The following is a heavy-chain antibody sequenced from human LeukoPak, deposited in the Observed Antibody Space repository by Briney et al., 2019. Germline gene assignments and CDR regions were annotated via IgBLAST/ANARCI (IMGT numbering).Heavy chain of an antibody. CDR3: VRSNYYDSSGHLTQYFQH. D-gene: IGHD3-22*01. CDR1: GFTFSSYE. J-gene: IGHJ1*01. V-gene: IGHV3-48*03. CDR2: ISSSGSTI. Sequence: GGSLRLSCAASGFTFSSYEMNWVRQAPGKGLELVSYISSSGSTIYYADSVKGRFTISRDNAKNSLYLQMNSLRAEDTAVYYCVRSNYYDSSGHLTQYFQHWGQGTLVTVSS.